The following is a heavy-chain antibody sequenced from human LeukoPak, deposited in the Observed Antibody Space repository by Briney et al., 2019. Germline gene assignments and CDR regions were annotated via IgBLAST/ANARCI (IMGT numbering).Heavy chain of an antibody. D-gene: IGHD6-13*01. CDR1: GGSISSSSYY. V-gene: IGHV4-39*01. CDR2: IYYSGST. CDR3: ARTAIAAAGFDP. J-gene: IGHJ5*02. Sequence: SETLSLTCTVSGGSISSSSYYWGWIRQPPGKGLEWIGSIYYSGSTYYNPSLKSRVTISVDTSKNQFSLKLSSVTAADTAVYYCARTAIAAAGFDPWGQGALVTVSS.